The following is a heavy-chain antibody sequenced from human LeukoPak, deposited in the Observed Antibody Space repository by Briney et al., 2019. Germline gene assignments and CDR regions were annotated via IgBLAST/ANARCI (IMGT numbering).Heavy chain of an antibody. CDR2: IHHSGST. J-gene: IGHJ4*02. V-gene: IGHV4-34*01. Sequence: SETLSLTCAVYGGSFSGYYWSWIRQPPGKGLEWIGEIHHSGSTNYNPSLKSRVTISVDTSKNQFSLKLSSVTAADTAVYYCARSGGAIQLWPLDYWGQGTLVTVSS. CDR3: ARSGGAIQLWPLDY. D-gene: IGHD5-18*01. CDR1: GGSFSGYY.